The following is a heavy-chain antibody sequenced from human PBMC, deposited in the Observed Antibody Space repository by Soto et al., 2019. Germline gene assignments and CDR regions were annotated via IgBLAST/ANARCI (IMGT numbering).Heavy chain of an antibody. Sequence: SXTLSLTCAVYGGSFSGYYWTWIRQPPGTGLEWIGETNHSGSTNYNPSLKSRVTISVDTSKNQFSLKLTSVTAADTAVYYCARDKITGLFDYWGQGTLVTVSS. CDR3: ARDKITGLFDY. CDR1: GGSFSGYY. J-gene: IGHJ4*02. V-gene: IGHV4-34*01. D-gene: IGHD2-8*02. CDR2: TNHSGST.